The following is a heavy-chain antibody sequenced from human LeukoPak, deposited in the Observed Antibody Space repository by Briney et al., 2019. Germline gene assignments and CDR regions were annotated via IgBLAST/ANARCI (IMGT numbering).Heavy chain of an antibody. V-gene: IGHV4-31*03. Sequence: SETLSLTCTVSGGSISSGGYYWSWIRQHPGKGLEWIGYIYYSRSTYYNPSLKSRVTISVDTSKNQFSLKLSSVTAADTAVYYCARETFTTVRNAFDIWGQGTMVTVSS. CDR1: GGSISSGGYY. CDR3: ARETFTTVRNAFDI. D-gene: IGHD3-10*01. J-gene: IGHJ3*02. CDR2: IYYSRST.